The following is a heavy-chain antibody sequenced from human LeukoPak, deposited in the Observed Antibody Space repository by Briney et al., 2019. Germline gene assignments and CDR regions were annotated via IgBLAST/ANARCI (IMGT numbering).Heavy chain of an antibody. V-gene: IGHV4-38-2*01. CDR3: TRLKWGDWFDP. CDR2: MYHTGTT. Sequence: PSETLSLTCGVSGYSISSGYYWGWIRQPPGKGLEWIASMYHTGTTYYNPSLKSRVTISVDTSKNRFSLGLTSVTAADTAVYYCTRLKWGDWFDPWGQGTLVTVSS. J-gene: IGHJ5*02. CDR1: GYSISSGYY. D-gene: IGHD1-26*01.